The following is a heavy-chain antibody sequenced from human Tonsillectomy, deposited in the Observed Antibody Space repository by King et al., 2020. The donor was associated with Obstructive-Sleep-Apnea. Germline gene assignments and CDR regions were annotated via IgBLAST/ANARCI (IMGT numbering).Heavy chain of an antibody. Sequence: VQLVESGGGLVKPGGSLRLSCAASGFTFTNYSMNWVRQAPGKGLEWVSSITRSYGTYYADSVRGRFTISRDNAEDSLHLQMNSLRAEDTAVYYCARDWISPDYSDYWGRGTLVTVSS. V-gene: IGHV3-21*03. D-gene: IGHD2-2*03. CDR3: ARDWISPDYSDY. J-gene: IGHJ4*02. CDR2: ITRSYGT. CDR1: GFTFTNYS.